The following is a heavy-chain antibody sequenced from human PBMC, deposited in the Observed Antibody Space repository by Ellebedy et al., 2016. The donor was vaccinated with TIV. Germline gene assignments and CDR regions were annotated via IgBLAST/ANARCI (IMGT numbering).Heavy chain of an antibody. V-gene: IGHV4-39*07. Sequence: MPSETLSLTCTVSGASITSSTYYWGWIRQPPGKGLEWIGSVFSNGSTYYNPSLKSRVTISVDASKNQFSLKLSSVTAADTAVYYCARWRHLLPRRFDPWGQGTLVTVSS. CDR1: GASITSSTYY. CDR3: ARWRHLLPRRFDP. J-gene: IGHJ5*02. CDR2: VFSNGST. D-gene: IGHD1-26*01.